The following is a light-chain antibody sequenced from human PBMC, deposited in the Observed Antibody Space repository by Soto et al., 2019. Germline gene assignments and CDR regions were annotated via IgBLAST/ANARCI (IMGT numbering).Light chain of an antibody. Sequence: QSVLTQPPLVSGAPGQRVTIACTGTSSNTRAVSGVHWYQQHPGTAPKYLSYSTGNRPSGVPDRFAGAKSGTSASLAISGLQAEDEADYYCQSYATSLRGWVFGGGTQLTVL. V-gene: IGLV1-40*01. CDR2: STG. CDR1: SSNTRAVSG. CDR3: QSYATSLRGWV. J-gene: IGLJ3*02.